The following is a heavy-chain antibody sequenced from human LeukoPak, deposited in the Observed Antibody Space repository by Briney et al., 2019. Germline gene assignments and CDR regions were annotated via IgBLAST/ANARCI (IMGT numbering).Heavy chain of an antibody. V-gene: IGHV1-69*13. CDR3: ARDDYSDYPTRFDY. Sequence: ASVKVSCKASGGTFIIYAISWVRQAPGQGLEWMGGIIPIFGTANYAQKFQGRVTITADESTSTAYMELSSLRSEDTAVYYCARDDYSDYPTRFDYWGQGTLVTVSS. D-gene: IGHD4-11*01. J-gene: IGHJ4*02. CDR2: IIPIFGTA. CDR1: GGTFIIYA.